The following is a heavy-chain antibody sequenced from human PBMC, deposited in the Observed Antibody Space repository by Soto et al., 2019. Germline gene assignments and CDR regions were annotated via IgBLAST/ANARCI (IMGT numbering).Heavy chain of an antibody. J-gene: IGHJ6*02. CDR1: GGTFSSYA. D-gene: IGHD3-3*01. CDR2: IIPIFGTA. V-gene: IGHV1-69*13. Sequence: ASVKVSCKASGGTFSSYAISWVRQAPGQGLEWMGGIIPIFGTANYAQKFQGRVTITADESTSTAYMELSSLRSEDTAVYYCARSKIFGVVIKYYYGMDVWGQGTTVTVSS. CDR3: ARSKIFGVVIKYYYGMDV.